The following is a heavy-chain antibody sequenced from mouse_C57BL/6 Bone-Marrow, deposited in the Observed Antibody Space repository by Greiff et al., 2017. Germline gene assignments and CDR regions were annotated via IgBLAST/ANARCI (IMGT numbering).Heavy chain of an antibody. D-gene: IGHD4-1*01. CDR1: GFTFSSYG. CDR3: ARRLAYYFDY. Sequence: EVHLVESGGDLVKPGGSLKLSCAASGFTFSSYGMSWVRQTPDKRLEWVATISSGGSYTYYPDSVKGRFTISRDNAKNTLYLQMSSLKSEDTAMYYCARRLAYYFDYWGQGTTLTVSS. CDR2: ISSGGSYT. V-gene: IGHV5-6*01. J-gene: IGHJ2*01.